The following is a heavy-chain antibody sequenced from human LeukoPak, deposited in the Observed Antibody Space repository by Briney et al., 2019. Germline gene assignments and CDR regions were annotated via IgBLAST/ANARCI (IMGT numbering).Heavy chain of an antibody. CDR3: ARAHGYSYGYIDY. CDR1: GFTFGSYA. D-gene: IGHD5-18*01. V-gene: IGHV3-33*01. CDR2: IWYDGSNK. Sequence: GGSLRLSCAASGFTFGSYAMHWVRQAPGEGLEWVAVIWYDGSNKYYADSVKGRSTISRDNSKNTLYLQMNSLRAEDTAVYYCARAHGYSYGYIDYWGQGTLVTVSS. J-gene: IGHJ4*02.